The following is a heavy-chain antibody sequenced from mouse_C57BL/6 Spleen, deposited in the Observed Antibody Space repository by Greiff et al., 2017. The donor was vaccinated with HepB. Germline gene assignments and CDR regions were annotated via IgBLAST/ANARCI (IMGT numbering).Heavy chain of an antibody. CDR3: ASWRGSYYDYLDY. D-gene: IGHD2-4*01. CDR1: GYAFTNYL. CDR2: ITPGSGGT. V-gene: IGHV1-54*01. J-gene: IGHJ2*01. Sequence: QVQLQQSGAELVRPGTSVKVSCKASGYAFTNYLIEWVKQRPGQGLEWVGLITPGSGGTNYNEKFKGKTTLTTDKSSSKAYMQLSRLTSEDSAVYVCASWRGSYYDYLDYWGKGTTLTVSS.